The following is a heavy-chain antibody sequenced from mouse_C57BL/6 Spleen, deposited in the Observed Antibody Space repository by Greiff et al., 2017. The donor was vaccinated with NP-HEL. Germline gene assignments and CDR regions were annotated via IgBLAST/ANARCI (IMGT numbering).Heavy chain of an antibody. CDR2: ISSGSSTI. Sequence: DVHLVESGGGLVKPGGSLKLSCAASGFTFSDYGMHWVRQAPEKGLEWVAYISSGSSTIYYADTVKGRFTISRDNAKNTLFLQMTSLRSEDTAMYYCARPEDYDWFAYWGQGTLVTVSA. CDR1: GFTFSDYG. D-gene: IGHD2-4*01. V-gene: IGHV5-17*01. J-gene: IGHJ3*01. CDR3: ARPEDYDWFAY.